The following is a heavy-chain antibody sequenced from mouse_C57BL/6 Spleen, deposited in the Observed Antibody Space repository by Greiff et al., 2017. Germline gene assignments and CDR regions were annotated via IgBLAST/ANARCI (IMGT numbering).Heavy chain of an antibody. CDR3: ARGITTVVARYYAMDY. D-gene: IGHD1-1*01. J-gene: IGHJ4*01. V-gene: IGHV3-6*01. CDR1: GYSITSGYY. CDR2: ISYDGSN. Sequence: EVKLQESGPGLVKPSQSLSLTCSVTGYSITSGYYWNWIRQFPGNKLEWMGYISYDGSNNYNPSLKNRISITLDTSKNQFFLKLNSVTTEDTATYYCARGITTVVARYYAMDYWGQGTSVTVSS.